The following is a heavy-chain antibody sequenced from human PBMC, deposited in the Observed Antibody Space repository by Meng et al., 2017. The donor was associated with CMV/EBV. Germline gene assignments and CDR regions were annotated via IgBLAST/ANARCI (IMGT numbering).Heavy chain of an antibody. Sequence: GESLKISCAASGFTFSSYWMSWVRQAPGKGLEWVANIKQDGSEIYYVDSMKGRFTVSRDNAKNSLYLQMNSLRGEDTAIYYCARIHYDSWSGYYRDYWGQGALVTVSS. V-gene: IGHV3-7*01. CDR1: GFTFSSYW. D-gene: IGHD3-3*01. J-gene: IGHJ4*02. CDR2: IKQDGSEI. CDR3: ARIHYDSWSGYYRDY.